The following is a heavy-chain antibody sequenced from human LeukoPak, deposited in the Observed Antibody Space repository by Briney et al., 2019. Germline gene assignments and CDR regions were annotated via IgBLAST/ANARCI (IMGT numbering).Heavy chain of an antibody. CDR1: GGSISSRTYY. D-gene: IGHD2/OR15-2a*01. Sequence: SETLSLTCTVSGGSISSRTYYWGWIRQPPGKGLEGIGSIYYTGSTFYDPSLKSRVTISVDKFKNQFYMKLSSVSAADAAVYFCAREWTTWGAFDIWGQGTMVTASS. J-gene: IGHJ3*02. CDR3: AREWTTWGAFDI. CDR2: IYYTGST. V-gene: IGHV4-39*07.